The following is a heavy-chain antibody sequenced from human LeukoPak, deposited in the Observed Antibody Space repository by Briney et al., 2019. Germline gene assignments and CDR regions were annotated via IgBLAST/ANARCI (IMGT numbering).Heavy chain of an antibody. D-gene: IGHD4-23*01. CDR2: IYPGDSDT. Sequence: GESLKTSCKGSGYSFTSYWIGWVRQRPGKGLEWMGIIYPGDSDTRYSPSFQGQVTISADKSISTAYLQWSSLKASDTAMYYCARHSHGGNRDTWFDPWGQGTLVTVSS. CDR3: ARHSHGGNRDTWFDP. CDR1: GYSFTSYW. V-gene: IGHV5-51*01. J-gene: IGHJ5*02.